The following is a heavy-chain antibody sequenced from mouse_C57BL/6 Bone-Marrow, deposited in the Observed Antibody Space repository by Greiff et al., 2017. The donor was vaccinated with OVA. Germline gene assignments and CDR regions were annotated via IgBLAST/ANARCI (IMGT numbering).Heavy chain of an antibody. V-gene: IGHV1-55*01. CDR3: ARSDYPLDY. J-gene: IGHJ4*01. Sequence: VQLQQSGAELVKPGASVKMSCKASGYTFTSYWITWVKQRPGQGLEWIGDIYPGSGSTNYNEKFKGKATLTVDTSSSTAYMQLSSLTSEDSAVYYCARSDYPLDYWGQGTSVTVSS. CDR2: IYPGSGST. D-gene: IGHD5-5*01. CDR1: GYTFTSYW.